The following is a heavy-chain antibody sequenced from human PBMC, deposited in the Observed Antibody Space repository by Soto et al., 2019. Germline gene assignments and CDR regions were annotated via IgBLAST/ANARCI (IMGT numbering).Heavy chain of an antibody. CDR1: GYSFTSYW. CDR3: ARTQEDYYDSSGYYFLLDY. D-gene: IGHD3-22*01. Sequence: GESLKISCKGSGYSFTSYWIGWVRQRPGKGLKWMGIIYPGDSDTRYSPSFQGQVTISADKSISTAYLQWSSLKASDTAMYYCARTQEDYYDSSGYYFLLDYWGQGTQVTVSS. CDR2: IYPGDSDT. V-gene: IGHV5-51*01. J-gene: IGHJ4*02.